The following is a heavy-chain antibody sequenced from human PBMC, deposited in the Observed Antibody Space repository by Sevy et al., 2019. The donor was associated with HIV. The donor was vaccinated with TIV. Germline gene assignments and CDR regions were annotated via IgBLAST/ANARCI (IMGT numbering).Heavy chain of an antibody. CDR1: GGSISSSSYY. J-gene: IGHJ4*02. V-gene: IGHV4-39*01. D-gene: IGHD2-15*01. CDR2: ISYSGST. Sequence: SETLSLTCTVSGGSISSSSYYWGWIRQPPGKGLEWIGSISYSGSTYYNPSLKSRVTISVDTSKNQFSLKLSAVTAADTAVYYCARGRGGCSGGSCYPSHWGQGTLVTVSS. CDR3: ARGRGGCSGGSCYPSH.